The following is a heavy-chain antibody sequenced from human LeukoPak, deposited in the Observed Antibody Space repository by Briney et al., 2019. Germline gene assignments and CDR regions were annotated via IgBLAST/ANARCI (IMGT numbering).Heavy chain of an antibody. CDR2: IYRDEDT. CDR3: AHRPNDYDTGGFPKYYFDY. D-gene: IGHD3-22*01. V-gene: IGHV2-5*02. CDR1: GFSPTTTGVG. J-gene: IGHJ4*02. Sequence: SGPTLVKPTQTLTLTCTFSGFSPTTTGVGVGWIRQPPGKALEWLALIYRDEDTHYSPSLKSRLTITKDTSKNQVVLTLYNMDPVDTATYYCAHRPNDYDTGGFPKYYFDYWGQGTLVTVSS.